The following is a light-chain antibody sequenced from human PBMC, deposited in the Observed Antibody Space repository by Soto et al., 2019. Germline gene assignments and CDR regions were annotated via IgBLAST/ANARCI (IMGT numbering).Light chain of an antibody. CDR1: SSNIGNNY. V-gene: IGLV1-51*02. Sequence: QSVLTQPPSVSAAPGQKVTIYCSGSSSNIGNNYVSWYQQLPGTAPKLLIYENNKRPSGIPDRFSGSKSGTSATLGITGLQTGDEADYYCGTWDSSLSVHYVFGTGTKVTVL. CDR2: ENN. J-gene: IGLJ1*01. CDR3: GTWDSSLSVHYV.